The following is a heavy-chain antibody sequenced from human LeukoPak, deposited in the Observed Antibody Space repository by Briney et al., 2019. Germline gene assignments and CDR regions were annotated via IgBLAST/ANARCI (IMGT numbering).Heavy chain of an antibody. CDR2: ISRSSSDI. CDR1: GFTFRTYS. CDR3: ARDPGYPYYYYMDV. Sequence: GGSLRLSCAASGFTFRTYSMSWVRQAPGKGLEWVSSISRSSSDIYYADPVKGRFTISRDKAKNSLYLQMNSLRAEDTAIYYCARDPGYPYYYYMDVWGKGITVTVSS. D-gene: IGHD5-12*01. V-gene: IGHV3-21*01. J-gene: IGHJ6*03.